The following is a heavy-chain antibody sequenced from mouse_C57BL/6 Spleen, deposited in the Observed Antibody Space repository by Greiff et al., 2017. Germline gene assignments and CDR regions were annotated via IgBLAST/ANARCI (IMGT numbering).Heavy chain of an antibody. CDR3: ARDRDSSGTGYFDD. CDR2: ISDGGSYT. Sequence: EVKVVESGGGLVKPGGSLKLSCAASGFTFSSYAMSWVRQTPEKRLEWVATISDGGSYTYYPDNVKGRFTISRDNAKNNLYLQMSDLTSEDTAMYYCARDRDSSGTGYFDDGGQGTTLTVAA. CDR1: GFTFSSYA. D-gene: IGHD3-2*02. V-gene: IGHV5-4*01. J-gene: IGHJ2*01.